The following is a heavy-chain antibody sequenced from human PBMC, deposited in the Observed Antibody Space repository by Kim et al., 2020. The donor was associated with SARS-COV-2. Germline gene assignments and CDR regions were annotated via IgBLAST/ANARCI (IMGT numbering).Heavy chain of an antibody. J-gene: IGHJ6*02. Sequence: SETLSLTYGVSGGSISSNNWWSWVRQPPGKGLEWIGDIYHSGTTNYNPSLKSRVTISVDKSKNQFFLNLRSITAADTAVYYCARPVAGSVWDVWGQGTTVTVSS. CDR3: ARPVAGSVWDV. CDR1: GGSISSNNW. V-gene: IGHV4-4*02. CDR2: IYHSGTT. D-gene: IGHD6-19*01.